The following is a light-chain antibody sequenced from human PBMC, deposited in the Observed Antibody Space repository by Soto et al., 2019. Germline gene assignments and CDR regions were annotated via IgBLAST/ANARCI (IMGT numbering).Light chain of an antibody. CDR2: EDN. Sequence: NFMLTQPHSVSESPGKTVTISCTGSSGSIASNYVQWYQQRPGSAPTTVIYEDNQRPSGVTDRFSGSIDSSSNSASLTISGMKTEDEADYYCQSYDSSVVVFGGGTKVTVL. V-gene: IGLV6-57*02. J-gene: IGLJ2*01. CDR1: SGSIASNY. CDR3: QSYDSSVVV.